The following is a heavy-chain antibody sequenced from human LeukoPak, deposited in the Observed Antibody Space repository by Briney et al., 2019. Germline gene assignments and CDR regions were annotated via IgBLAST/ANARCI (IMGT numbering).Heavy chain of an antibody. CDR3: AKDQYCTNGVCSDDAFDI. CDR2: ISSSSSTI. D-gene: IGHD2-8*01. J-gene: IGHJ3*02. Sequence: GGSLRLSCAASGFTFSNYEMNWVRQAPGKGLEWVSYISSSSSTIYYADSVKGRFTISRDNSKNTLYLQMNSLRAEDTAVYYCAKDQYCTNGVCSDDAFDIWGQGTMVTVSS. CDR1: GFTFSNYE. V-gene: IGHV3-48*01.